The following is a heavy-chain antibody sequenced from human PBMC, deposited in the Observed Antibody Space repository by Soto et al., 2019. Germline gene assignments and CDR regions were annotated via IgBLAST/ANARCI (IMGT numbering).Heavy chain of an antibody. CDR1: GFTVSSKY. CDR3: ARELPPDL. J-gene: IGHJ5*02. Sequence: GGSLRLSCAASGFTVSSKYMNWVRQAPGKGLEWVSIIWSAGLTYYADSVRGRFTISRDVSKNILFLQMNNLRAEDSAIYYCARELPPDLWGQGTLVTVSS. V-gene: IGHV3-53*01. D-gene: IGHD2-15*01. CDR2: IWSAGLT.